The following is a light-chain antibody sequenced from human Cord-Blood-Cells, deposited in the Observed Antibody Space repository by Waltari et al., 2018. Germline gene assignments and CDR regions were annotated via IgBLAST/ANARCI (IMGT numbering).Light chain of an antibody. V-gene: IGLV2-14*01. CDR3: SSYTSSSTWV. CDR2: DVS. J-gene: IGLJ3*02. Sequence: QSALTQPASVSGFPGQSITISCTGTSSDVGGYNYVSWYQQHPGNAPKLKIYDVSNRPSGVSNRFSGSKSGNTASLTISGLQAEDEADYYCSSYTSSSTWVFGGGTKLTVL. CDR1: SSDVGGYNY.